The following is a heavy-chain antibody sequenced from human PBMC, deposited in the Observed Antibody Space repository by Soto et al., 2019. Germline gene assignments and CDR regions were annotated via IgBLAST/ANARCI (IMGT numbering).Heavy chain of an antibody. CDR3: ARTAVAPDAFDI. D-gene: IGHD6-19*01. CDR2: ISSSSSYI. J-gene: IGHJ3*02. V-gene: IGHV3-21*03. Sequence: EVQLVESGGGLVKPGGSMRLSCAASGFTFSSYSMNWVRQAPGKGLEWVSSISSSSSYIYYADSVKGRFTISRDNAKNSLYLQMNSLRAEDTAVYYCARTAVAPDAFDIWGEGTIFTFSS. CDR1: GFTFSSYS.